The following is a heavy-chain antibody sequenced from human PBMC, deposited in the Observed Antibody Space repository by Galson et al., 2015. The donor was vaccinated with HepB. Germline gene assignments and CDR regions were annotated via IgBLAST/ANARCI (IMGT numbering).Heavy chain of an antibody. V-gene: IGHV3-7*03. CDR1: GFTFSSYW. J-gene: IGHJ4*02. D-gene: IGHD3-10*01. CDR2: IKQDGSEK. Sequence: SLRLSCAASGFTFSSYWMSWVRQAPGKGLEWVANIKQDGSEKYYVDSVKGRFTISRDNAKNSLYLQMNSLRAEDTAVYYCASALTGRGYGSGSYWGDYWGQGTLVTVSS. CDR3: ASALTGRGYGSGSYWGDY.